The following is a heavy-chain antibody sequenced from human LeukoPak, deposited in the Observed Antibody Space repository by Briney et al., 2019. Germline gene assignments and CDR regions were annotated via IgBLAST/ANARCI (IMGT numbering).Heavy chain of an antibody. CDR2: ISPDGTNI. CDR3: ARGGWGSFDY. V-gene: IGHV3-64*02. CDR1: GFIFSAYS. J-gene: IGHJ4*02. D-gene: IGHD1-26*01. Sequence: GGSLRLSCVASGFIFSAYSMQWVRQAPGKRLEYVSGISPDGTNIFYADSVKGRFTMSRDNSNNMVYLQMGSLRPEDTAVYYCARGGWGSFDYWGQGTLVTVSS.